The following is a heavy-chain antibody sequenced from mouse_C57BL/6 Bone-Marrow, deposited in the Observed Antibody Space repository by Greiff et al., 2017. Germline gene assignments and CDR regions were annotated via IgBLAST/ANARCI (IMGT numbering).Heavy chain of an antibody. Sequence: EVKLMESGGGLVKPGGSLKLSCAASGFTFSDYGMHWVRQAPEKGLEWVAYISSGSSTIYYADTVKGRFTISRDNAKNTLFLQMTSLRSEDTALCYCARSGSSPYWYFDVWGTGTTVTVSS. D-gene: IGHD1-1*01. CDR1: GFTFSDYG. J-gene: IGHJ1*03. CDR2: ISSGSSTI. V-gene: IGHV5-17*01. CDR3: ARSGSSPYWYFDV.